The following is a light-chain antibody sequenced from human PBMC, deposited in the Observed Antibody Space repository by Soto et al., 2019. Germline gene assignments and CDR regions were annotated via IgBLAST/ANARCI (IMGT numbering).Light chain of an antibody. CDR2: DAS. CDR3: QQRSNWPLT. Sequence: EIVLTQSPATLSLSPGERATLSCRASQSVSSYLAWYQQKPGQAPRLLIYDASNRATGIPARFSGSGSGTDFTLTISSLEPKDFAVYYWQQRSNWPLTFGGGTKVEIK. CDR1: QSVSSY. V-gene: IGKV3-11*01. J-gene: IGKJ4*01.